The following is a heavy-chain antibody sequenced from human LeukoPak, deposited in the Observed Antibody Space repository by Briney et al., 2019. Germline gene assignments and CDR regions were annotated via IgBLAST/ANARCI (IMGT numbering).Heavy chain of an antibody. V-gene: IGHV3-15*07. J-gene: IGHJ4*02. CDR3: TTESQGRGVLFDY. D-gene: IGHD3-10*01. Sequence: GGSLRLSCAASGFTFSNAWMNWVRQAPGKGLEWVGRIKSKTDGGTTDYAAPVKGRFTISRDDSKNTLYLQMNSLKTEDTAVYYCTTESQGRGVLFDYWGQGTLVTVSS. CDR1: GFTFSNAW. CDR2: IKSKTDGGTT.